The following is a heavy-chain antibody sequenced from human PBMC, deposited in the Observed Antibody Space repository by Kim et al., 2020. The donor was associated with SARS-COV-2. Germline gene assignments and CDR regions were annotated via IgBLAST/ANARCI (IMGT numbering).Heavy chain of an antibody. D-gene: IGHD6-25*01. J-gene: IGHJ6*02. CDR1: GFTFSDYY. CDR2: ISSSGSTI. V-gene: IGHV3-11*01. CDR3: ARVKRAAGPDYYGMDV. Sequence: GGSLRLSCAASGFTFSDYYMSWIRQAPGKGLEWVSYISSSGSTIYYADSVKGRFTISRDNAKNSLYLQMNSLRAEDTAVYYCARVKRAAGPDYYGMDVWGQGTTVTVSS.